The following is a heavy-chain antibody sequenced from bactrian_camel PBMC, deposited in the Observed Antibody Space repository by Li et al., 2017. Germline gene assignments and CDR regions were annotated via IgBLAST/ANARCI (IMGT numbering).Heavy chain of an antibody. Sequence: VQLVESGGGSVQPGGSLTLSCTASGYNLLDRDMAWYRQGPGKDREGVANLNSDGSTTYSDSVRGRFTISKDNAKNTLYLQMNNLKPEDSAMYYCAADQRRAWSDYRALYSTPYDYWGQGTQVTVS. V-gene: IGHV3S53*01. CDR2: LNSDGST. D-gene: IGHD4*01. CDR1: GYNLLDRD. CDR3: AADQRRAWSDYRALYSTPYDY. J-gene: IGHJ4*01.